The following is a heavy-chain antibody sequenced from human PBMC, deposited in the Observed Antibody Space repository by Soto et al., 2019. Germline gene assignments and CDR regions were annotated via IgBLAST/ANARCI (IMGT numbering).Heavy chain of an antibody. CDR3: ARQRIAAAGNYYYGGMDV. D-gene: IGHD6-13*01. CDR1: GYSFTIYY. Sequence: GPLELGCGGSGYSFTIYYSSWVRQMPGEGLEWMGRIDPSDSYTNYSPSFQGHVTISADKSISTAYLQWSSLKASDTAMYYCARQRIAAAGNYYYGGMDVWGQGTTVTVSS. CDR2: IDPSDSYT. V-gene: IGHV5-10-1*01. J-gene: IGHJ6*02.